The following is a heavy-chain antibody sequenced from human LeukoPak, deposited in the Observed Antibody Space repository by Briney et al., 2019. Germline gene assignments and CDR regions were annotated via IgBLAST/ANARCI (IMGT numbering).Heavy chain of an antibody. CDR3: ARGALAVAVDY. J-gene: IGHJ4*02. CDR2: IYYSGST. D-gene: IGHD6-19*01. Sequence: SETLSLTCTVSGGSISSYYWSWIRQPPGKGLEWIGYIYYSGSTNYNPSLKSRVTISVDTSKNQFSLKLSAVTAADTAVYYCARGALAVAVDYWAREPWSPSPQ. V-gene: IGHV4-59*12. CDR1: GGSISSYY.